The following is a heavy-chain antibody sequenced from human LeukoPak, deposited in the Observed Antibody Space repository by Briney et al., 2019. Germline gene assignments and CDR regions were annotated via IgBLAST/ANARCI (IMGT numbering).Heavy chain of an antibody. D-gene: IGHD3-10*01. Sequence: GGSLRLSCAASGFTFSSYAMSWVRQAPGKGLEWVSVIYSGGSTYYADSVKGRFTISRDNSKNTLYLQMNSLRAEDTAVYYCAREYYYSFQHWGQGTLVTVSS. V-gene: IGHV3-53*01. CDR3: AREYYYSFQH. CDR1: GFTFSSYA. CDR2: IYSGGST. J-gene: IGHJ1*01.